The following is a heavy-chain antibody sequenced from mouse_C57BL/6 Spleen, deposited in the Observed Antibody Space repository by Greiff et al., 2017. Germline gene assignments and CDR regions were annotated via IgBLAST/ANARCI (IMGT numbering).Heavy chain of an antibody. V-gene: IGHV4-1*01. J-gene: IGHJ1*03. CDR1: GVDFSRYW. D-gene: IGHD2-2*01. CDR3: ARPPYGYDEYWYFDV. CDR2: INPDSSTI. Sequence: CATGGVDFSRYWMSWVRRAPGKGLEWIGEINPDSSTINYAPSLKDKFIISRDNAKNTLYLQMSKVRSEDTALYYCARPPYGYDEYWYFDVWGTGTTVTVSS.